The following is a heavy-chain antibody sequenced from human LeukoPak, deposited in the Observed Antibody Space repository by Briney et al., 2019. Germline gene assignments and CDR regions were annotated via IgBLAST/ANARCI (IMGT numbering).Heavy chain of an antibody. D-gene: IGHD5-24*01. CDR3: VSQQLAPP. Sequence: GGSLRLSCAASGFTFSNYWVSWVRQAPGKGLKWVANIEEDGTREDYVDSVRGRFTVSRDNANNSVYLQMNSLRAEDTAVYYCVSQQLAPPWGQGTLVTVSS. CDR2: IEEDGTRE. J-gene: IGHJ5*02. V-gene: IGHV3-7*01. CDR1: GFTFSNYW.